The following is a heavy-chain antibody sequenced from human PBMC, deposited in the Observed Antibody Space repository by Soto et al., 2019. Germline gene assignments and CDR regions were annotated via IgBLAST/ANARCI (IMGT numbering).Heavy chain of an antibody. D-gene: IGHD1-1*01. CDR3: AISGANWPHDY. CDR1: ISY. Sequence: ISYAGCSRQPPGKGLEWIGSIYYSGTSNYNPSLKSRVTISVDTSKNQFSLKVRSVTAADTAVYYCAISGANWPHDYRGQRTLVTVS. J-gene: IGHJ4*02. CDR2: IYYSGTS. V-gene: IGHV4-39*01.